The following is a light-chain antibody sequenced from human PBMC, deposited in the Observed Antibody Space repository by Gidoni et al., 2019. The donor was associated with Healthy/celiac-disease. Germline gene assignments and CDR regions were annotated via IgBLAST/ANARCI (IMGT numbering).Light chain of an antibody. CDR2: GAS. CDR1: QSVSSSD. CDR3: QQYGSSPPIYT. V-gene: IGKV3-20*01. Sequence: ELLLTQSPGTLSLSPGERATLSCSASQSVSSSDLAWYQQKPGQDPRLLLYGASSKATCIPDRFSGSGSGTDFTLTISRLEPEDVAVYYCQQYGSSPPIYTFGQGTKLEIK. J-gene: IGKJ2*01.